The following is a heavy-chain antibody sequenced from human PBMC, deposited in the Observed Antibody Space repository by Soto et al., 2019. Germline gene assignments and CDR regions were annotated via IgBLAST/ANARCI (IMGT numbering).Heavy chain of an antibody. J-gene: IGHJ3*02. Sequence: PGESLKISCKGSGHNLITYWIGWVRQMPGKGLEWMGIIYAGDSDTRYSPSFQGQVTISADKSISTAYLQWSSLKASDTAMYYCARRRVGYYYDSSGYSVIDALDIWGQGTMVTVSS. CDR1: GHNLITYW. V-gene: IGHV5-51*01. CDR3: ARRRVGYYYDSSGYSVIDALDI. D-gene: IGHD3-22*01. CDR2: IYAGDSDT.